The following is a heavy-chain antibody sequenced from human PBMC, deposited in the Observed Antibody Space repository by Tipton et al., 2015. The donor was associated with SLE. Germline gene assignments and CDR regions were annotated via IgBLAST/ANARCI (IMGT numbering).Heavy chain of an antibody. V-gene: IGHV5-51*01. J-gene: IGHJ5*02. Sequence: VQLVQSGAEVKKPGESLRISCKGSGYSFSSYWISWVRQMPGKGLEWMGIIYPSDSDTRYSPSFQGQVTISADKSISTAYLQWSSLKASDTAMYYCARGQYADMAQYNWFDPWGQGTLVTVSS. CDR2: IYPSDSDT. CDR3: ARGQYADMAQYNWFDP. D-gene: IGHD2-2*01. CDR1: GYSFSSYW.